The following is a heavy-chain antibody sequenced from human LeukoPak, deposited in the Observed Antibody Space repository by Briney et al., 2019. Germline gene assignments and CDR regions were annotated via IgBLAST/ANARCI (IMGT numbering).Heavy chain of an antibody. D-gene: IGHD2-15*01. V-gene: IGHV3-74*01. Sequence: GGSLRLSCAASGLPFSAYKMHWVRQAPRKGLVWVSRISTDGYTTDYADFVQGRFTASRDNTKNTWSLEMNSLRAEDTAVYYCVVGGSPGYWGQGTLVTVSS. CDR2: ISTDGYTT. J-gene: IGHJ4*02. CDR3: VVGGSPGY. CDR1: GLPFSAYK.